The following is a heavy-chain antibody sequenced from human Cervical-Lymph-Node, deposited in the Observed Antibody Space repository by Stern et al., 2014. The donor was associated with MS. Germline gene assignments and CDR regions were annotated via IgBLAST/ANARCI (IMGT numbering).Heavy chain of an antibody. Sequence: VQLVQSGAEVRKPGASVKGSCKASGYTFTGYDMHWVRQAPGQGLEWMGWINRNSGGTNYAQKFQGRVTMTRDTSISTAYMELSRLRSDDTAIYYCARDKGSSSFDYWGQGTLVTVSS. CDR2: INRNSGGT. V-gene: IGHV1-2*02. CDR3: ARDKGSSSFDY. J-gene: IGHJ4*02. CDR1: GYTFTGYD. D-gene: IGHD6-13*01.